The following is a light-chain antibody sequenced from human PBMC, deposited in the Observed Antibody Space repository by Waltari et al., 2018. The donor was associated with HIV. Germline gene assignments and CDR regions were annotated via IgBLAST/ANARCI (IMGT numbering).Light chain of an antibody. V-gene: IGKV4-1*01. CDR2: WAS. Sequence: DIVMTQSPDSLAVSLGERATINCKSSQSVLYSSNNKNYLAWYQQRPGQPAKVLIYWASARESGVPDRFSGSGSGTDFTLTISSLQAEDVAVYYGQQYYSTPYTFGQGTKLEIK. CDR3: QQYYSTPYT. J-gene: IGKJ2*01. CDR1: QSVLYSSNNKNY.